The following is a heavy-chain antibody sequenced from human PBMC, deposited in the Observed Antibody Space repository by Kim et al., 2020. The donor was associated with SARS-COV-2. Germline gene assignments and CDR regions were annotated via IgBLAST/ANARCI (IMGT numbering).Heavy chain of an antibody. V-gene: IGHV3-73*01. J-gene: IGHJ3*02. CDR2: IRSKANSYAT. CDR3: ARVNPIAGGWYDAFDI. Sequence: GGSLRLSCAASGFTLSGSTVHWVRQASGKGLEWVGRIRSKANSYATAYAASVKNRFTISRDDSQNTAYLQMNSLKTEDTAVYYCARVNPIAGGWYDAFDIWSQGTMVTVSS. CDR1: GFTLSGST. D-gene: IGHD6-19*01.